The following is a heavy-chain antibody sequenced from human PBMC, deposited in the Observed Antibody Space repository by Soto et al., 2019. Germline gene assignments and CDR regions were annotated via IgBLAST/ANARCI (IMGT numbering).Heavy chain of an antibody. CDR3: ARDLVAAAGSAFDY. D-gene: IGHD6-13*01. CDR2: IIPILGIA. Sequence: QVQLVQSGAEVKKPGSSVKVSCKASGGTFSSYTISWVRQAPGQGLEWMGRIIPILGIANYAQKFQGRVTITADKSTSTAYMELSSLRSEATAVYYCARDLVAAAGSAFDYWGQGTLVTVSS. CDR1: GGTFSSYT. J-gene: IGHJ4*02. V-gene: IGHV1-69*08.